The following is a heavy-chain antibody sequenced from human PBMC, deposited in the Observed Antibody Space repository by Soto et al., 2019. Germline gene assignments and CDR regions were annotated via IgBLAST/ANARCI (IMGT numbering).Heavy chain of an antibody. Sequence: ASVKVSCKASGYTSADFGISWVRQAPGQGLEWMGWISGNNGASNPAPKVQGRITMTLDTSTGVSYMALRSLRSDDTAIYYCVRDQKYFRVNGNWFDSWGQGTLVTVSS. J-gene: IGHJ5*01. CDR1: GYTSADFG. CDR2: ISGNNGAS. CDR3: VRDQKYFRVNGNWFDS. V-gene: IGHV1-18*04. D-gene: IGHD2-2*01.